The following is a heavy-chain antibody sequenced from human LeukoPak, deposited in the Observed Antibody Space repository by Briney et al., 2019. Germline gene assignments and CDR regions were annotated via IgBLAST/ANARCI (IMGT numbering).Heavy chain of an antibody. Sequence: PSESLSLACTVYGASMSTDYGSSVRQPRGKGLGWIAYVYHSVRTNNNPSRKGRVTLPVDTSKNQFSLKLSAVTAAGRAVFYCAGSYYYDSRRLDPWGQGTLVTVSS. V-gene: IGHV4-59*12. CDR1: GASMSTDY. CDR2: VYHSVRT. CDR3: AGSYYYDSRRLDP. J-gene: IGHJ5*02. D-gene: IGHD3-22*01.